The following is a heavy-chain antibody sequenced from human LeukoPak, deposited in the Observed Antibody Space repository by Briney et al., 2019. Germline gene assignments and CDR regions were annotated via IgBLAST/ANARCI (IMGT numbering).Heavy chain of an antibody. CDR1: GYTFTDYY. CDR3: ARDYGYSYDTGFDP. V-gene: IGHV1-2*02. D-gene: IGHD5-18*01. Sequence: GASVKVSCKASGYTFTDYYMHWVRQAPGQGLEWMGWINPNSGGTNYAQKFQGRVTMTRDTSISTAYMELSRLRSDDTAVYYCARDYGYSYDTGFDPWGQGTLVTVSS. CDR2: INPNSGGT. J-gene: IGHJ5*02.